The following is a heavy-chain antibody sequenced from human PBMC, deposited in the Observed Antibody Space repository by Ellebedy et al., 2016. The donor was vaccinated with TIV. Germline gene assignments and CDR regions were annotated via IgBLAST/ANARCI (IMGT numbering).Heavy chain of an antibody. D-gene: IGHD5-12*01. V-gene: IGHV4-59*08. CDR3: ASTPFSAGSGYHPHDY. CDR2: IYSNENT. Sequence: MPSETLSLTCTVSGASISSYYWSWIRQPPGKGLEWTGYIYSNENTNYNPSLKSRVTISVATSKNQFSLNLNSVTAADTAVDFCASTPFSAGSGYHPHDYWGQGTLVTVSS. CDR1: GASISSYY. J-gene: IGHJ4*02.